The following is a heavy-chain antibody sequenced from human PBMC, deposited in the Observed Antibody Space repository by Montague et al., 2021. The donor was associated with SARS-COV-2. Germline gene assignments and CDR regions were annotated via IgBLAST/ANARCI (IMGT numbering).Heavy chain of an antibody. V-gene: IGHV3-23*01. CDR2: ISGSGGT. J-gene: IGHJ4*02. CDR1: GFTFNTYG. Sequence: SLRLSCAAAGFTFNTYGMSWVRQAPGQGLEWVSCISGSGGTYYAGSVKGRFAISRDTSNNTLYLQMYSLGAEDTAIYYCAKQRGTITTTFDYWGQGSLVTVSS. D-gene: IGHD1-1*01. CDR3: AKQRGTITTTFDY.